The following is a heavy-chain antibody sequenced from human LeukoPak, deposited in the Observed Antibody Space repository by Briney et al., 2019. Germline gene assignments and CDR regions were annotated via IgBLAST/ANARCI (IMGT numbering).Heavy chain of an antibody. Sequence: SSETLSLTCTVSGGSISSYYWSWIRQPPGKGLEWIGYIYYSGSTNYNPSLKSRVTISVDTSKNQFSLKLSSVTAADTAVYYCARGKGIAAAGGWFDPWGQGTLVTVSS. CDR3: ARGKGIAAAGGWFDP. J-gene: IGHJ5*02. CDR2: IYYSGST. CDR1: GGSISSYY. D-gene: IGHD6-13*01. V-gene: IGHV4-59*12.